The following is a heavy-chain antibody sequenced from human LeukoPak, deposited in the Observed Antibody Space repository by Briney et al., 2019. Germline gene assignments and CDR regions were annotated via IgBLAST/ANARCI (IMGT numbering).Heavy chain of an antibody. CDR3: AGAGIMIRFGGVIAPRRFDY. D-gene: IGHD3-16*02. CDR1: SGSISTYY. Sequence: SETLSLTCTVSSGSISTYYWSWIRQSPGKGLEWIGYIHNGGSTKYNPSLKSRVTISLDTSKNQFSLKLSSVTAADTAVYYCAGAGIMIRFGGVIAPRRFDYWGQGTLVTVSS. CDR2: IHNGGST. V-gene: IGHV4-59*03. J-gene: IGHJ4*02.